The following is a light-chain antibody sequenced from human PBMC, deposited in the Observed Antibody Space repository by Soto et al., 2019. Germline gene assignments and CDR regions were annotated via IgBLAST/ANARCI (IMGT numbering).Light chain of an antibody. CDR3: SSYTSSSTLATYV. CDR1: SSDVGGYNY. CDR2: DVS. V-gene: IGLV2-14*03. Sequence: QSALTQPASVSGSPGQSITISCTGTSSDVGGYNYVSWYQHHPGKAPKLMIYDVSNRPSGVSNRFSGSKSGNTASLIISGLQAEDEAEDYCSSYTSSSTLATYVFGTGTNFTVL. J-gene: IGLJ1*01.